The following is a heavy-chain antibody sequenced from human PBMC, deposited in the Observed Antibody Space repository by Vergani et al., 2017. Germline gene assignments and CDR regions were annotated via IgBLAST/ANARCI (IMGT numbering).Heavy chain of an antibody. D-gene: IGHD3-22*01. J-gene: IGHJ3*02. V-gene: IGHV4-31*03. Sequence: QVQLQESGPGLVKPSQTLSLTCTVSGGPISSGGYYWSWIRQHPGKGLEWIGYIYYSGSTYYNPSLKSRVTISVDTSKNQFSLKLSSVTAADTAVYYCARDSSGYYHAAFDIWGQGTMVTVSS. CDR2: IYYSGST. CDR3: ARDSSGYYHAAFDI. CDR1: GGPISSGGYY.